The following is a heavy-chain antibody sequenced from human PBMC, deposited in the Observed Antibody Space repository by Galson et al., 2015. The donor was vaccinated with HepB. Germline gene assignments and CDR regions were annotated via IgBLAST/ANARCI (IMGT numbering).Heavy chain of an antibody. CDR2: ISYDGNSK. Sequence: SLRLSCAASQFTFSTYAMHWVRQAPGKGLEWVAVISYDGNSKSYAHSVEGRFTISRDNSKNKLYLQMNGLRAEDTALYYCARDSQGDPFDYWGQGTLVIVSS. CDR3: ARDSQGDPFDY. D-gene: IGHD3-16*01. CDR1: QFTFSTYA. J-gene: IGHJ4*02. V-gene: IGHV3-30*04.